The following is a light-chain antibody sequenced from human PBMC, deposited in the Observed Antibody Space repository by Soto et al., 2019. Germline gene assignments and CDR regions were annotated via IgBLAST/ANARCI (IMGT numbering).Light chain of an antibody. CDR2: KVS. CDR1: QSLVHSDGNTY. V-gene: IGKV2-30*02. CDR3: MQATYWPT. Sequence: DVVMAQSPLSLPVTLGQSASISCRSSQSLVHSDGNTYLTWFLQRPGQSPRRLIEKVSNRDSGXPXXFSGSGSGSVFTLKISRVEAEDVGVYYCMQATYWPTFGQGTRLEIK. J-gene: IGKJ5*01.